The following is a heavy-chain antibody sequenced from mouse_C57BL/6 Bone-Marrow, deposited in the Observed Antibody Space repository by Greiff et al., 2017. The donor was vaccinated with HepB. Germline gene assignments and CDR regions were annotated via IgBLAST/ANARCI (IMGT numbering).Heavy chain of an antibody. CDR2: IDPETGGT. V-gene: IGHV1-15*01. Sequence: QVHVKQSGAELVRPGASVTLSCKASGYTFTDYEMHWVKQTPVHGLEWIGAIDPETGGTAYNQKFKGKAILTADKSSSTAYMELRSLTSEDSAVYYCLLFISYFDVWGTGTTVTVSS. D-gene: IGHD1-1*01. J-gene: IGHJ1*03. CDR3: LLFISYFDV. CDR1: GYTFTDYE.